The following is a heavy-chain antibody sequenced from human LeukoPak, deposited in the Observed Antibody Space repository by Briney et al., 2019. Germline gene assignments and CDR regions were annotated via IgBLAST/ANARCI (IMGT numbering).Heavy chain of an antibody. CDR2: INSDGSST. CDR1: GFTFSSYW. CDR3: ARETGTTVGLDY. J-gene: IGHJ4*02. D-gene: IGHD1-7*01. V-gene: IGHV3-74*01. Sequence: GGSLRLSCAASGFTFSSYWMHWVRQAPGKGLVWVSRINSDGSSTSYADSVKGRFTISRDNAKNTLYLQMNSLRAEDTAVYYCARETGTTVGLDYWGQGTLVTVYS.